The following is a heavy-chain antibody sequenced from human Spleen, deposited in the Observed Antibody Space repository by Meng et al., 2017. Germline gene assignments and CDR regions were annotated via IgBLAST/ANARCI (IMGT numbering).Heavy chain of an antibody. CDR2: IHYSGTTT. V-gene: IGHV4-61*05. Sequence: QLQLQESGPGLVKPSETLSLTCTVSGGSISSSSYYWGWIRQPPGKGLEWIAYIHYSGTTTNYNPSLKSRATVSVDTSKNQFSLKLTSVTAADTAVYYCVRHGANFDGDCHPLDHWGQGILVTVSS. CDR1: GGSISSSSYY. J-gene: IGHJ4*02. CDR3: VRHGANFDGDCHPLDH. D-gene: IGHD2-21*02.